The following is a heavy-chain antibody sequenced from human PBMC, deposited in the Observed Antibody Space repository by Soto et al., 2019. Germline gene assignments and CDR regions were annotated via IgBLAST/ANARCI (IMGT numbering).Heavy chain of an antibody. Sequence: ASVKVSCKASGYIFTAYYIQWVRQAPGQGLEWMGWINPKSGDTKYAQKFQGRVTMTRDTSMNTADMDLSRLTSDDTAVYYCARDQSNSSTWPLDHWGQGSLVTASS. J-gene: IGHJ4*02. D-gene: IGHD6-13*01. CDR1: GYIFTAYY. V-gene: IGHV1-2*02. CDR2: INPKSGDT. CDR3: ARDQSNSSTWPLDH.